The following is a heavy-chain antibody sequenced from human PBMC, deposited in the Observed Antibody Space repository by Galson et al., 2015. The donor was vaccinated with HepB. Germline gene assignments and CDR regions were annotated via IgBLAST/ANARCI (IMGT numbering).Heavy chain of an antibody. V-gene: IGHV1-69*06. CDR2: IIPIFGTA. J-gene: IGHJ4*02. Sequence: SVKVSCKASGYTFTSYAMNWVRQAPGQGLEWMGGIIPIFGTANYAQKFQGRVTITADKSTSTAYMELSSLRSEDTAVYYCARGDSVVTQRFDYWGQGTLVTVSS. CDR3: ARGDSVVTQRFDY. D-gene: IGHD4-23*01. CDR1: GYTFTSYA.